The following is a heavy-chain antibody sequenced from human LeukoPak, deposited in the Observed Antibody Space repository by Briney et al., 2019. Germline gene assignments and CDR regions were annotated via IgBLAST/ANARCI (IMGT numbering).Heavy chain of an antibody. CDR3: ARRRIAAAGEVDY. Sequence: GGSLRLSCAASGFTFSSYSMNWVRQAPGKGLEWVSSISSSSSYIYYADSVKGRFTISRDNAKNSLYLQMNSLRAEDTAVYYCARRRIAAAGEVDYWGQGTLDTVSS. V-gene: IGHV3-21*01. CDR2: ISSSSSYI. CDR1: GFTFSSYS. J-gene: IGHJ4*02. D-gene: IGHD6-13*01.